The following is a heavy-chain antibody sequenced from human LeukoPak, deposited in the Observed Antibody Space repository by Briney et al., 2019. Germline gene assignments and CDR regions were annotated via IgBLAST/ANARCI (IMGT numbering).Heavy chain of an antibody. Sequence: EPSETLSLTCTVSGVSISSYYWSWIRQPPGKGLEWIGRIYTSGSTNYNPSLKSRVTTSVDTSKNQFSLKLSSVTAADTAVYYCAREESNYLFDYWGQGTLVTVSS. D-gene: IGHD4-11*01. V-gene: IGHV4-4*08. CDR3: AREESNYLFDY. J-gene: IGHJ4*02. CDR2: IYTSGST. CDR1: GVSISSYY.